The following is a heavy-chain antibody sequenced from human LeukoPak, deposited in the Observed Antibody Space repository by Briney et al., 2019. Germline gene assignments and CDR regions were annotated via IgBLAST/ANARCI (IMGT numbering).Heavy chain of an antibody. J-gene: IGHJ5*02. CDR3: ARDRTVTTRLSLNWFDP. CDR2: INTNTGNP. Sequence: ASVKVSCKASGYTFTSYAMNWVRQAPGQGLEWMGWINTNTGNPTYAQGFAGRFVFSLDTSVSTAYLQISSLKAEDTAVYYCARDRTVTTRLSLNWFDPWGQGTLVTVSS. D-gene: IGHD4-17*01. CDR1: GYTFTSYA. V-gene: IGHV7-4-1*02.